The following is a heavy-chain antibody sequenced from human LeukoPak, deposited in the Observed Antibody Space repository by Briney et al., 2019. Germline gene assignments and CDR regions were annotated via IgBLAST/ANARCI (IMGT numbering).Heavy chain of an antibody. V-gene: IGHV3-30*18. J-gene: IGHJ2*01. CDR3: AKGPGTVAYWYFDL. Sequence: PGGSLRLSCAASGFTFSSYGMHWVRQAPGKGLEWVAVISYDGSNKYYADSVKGRFTISRDNSKNTLYLQMNSLRAEDTAVYYCAKGPGTVAYWYFDLWGRGTLVTVSS. CDR2: ISYDGSNK. D-gene: IGHD4-17*01. CDR1: GFTFSSYG.